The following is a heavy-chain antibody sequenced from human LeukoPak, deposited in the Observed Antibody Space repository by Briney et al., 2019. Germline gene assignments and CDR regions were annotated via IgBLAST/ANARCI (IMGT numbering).Heavy chain of an antibody. Sequence: SVKVSCKASGGTFSSYAISWVRQAPGQGLEWMGRIIPILGIANYAQKFQGRVTITADKSTSTAYMELSSLRSEDTAVYYCARGGGRGTIDYWGQGTLVTVSS. CDR1: GGTFSSYA. D-gene: IGHD1-1*01. J-gene: IGHJ4*02. CDR2: IIPILGIA. V-gene: IGHV1-69*04. CDR3: ARGGGRGTIDY.